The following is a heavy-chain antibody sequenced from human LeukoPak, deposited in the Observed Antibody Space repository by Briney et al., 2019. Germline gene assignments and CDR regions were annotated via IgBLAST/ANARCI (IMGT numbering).Heavy chain of an antibody. J-gene: IGHJ5*02. CDR2: IIPIFGTA. CDR1: GYTFTGYY. CDR3: ARADVCSGGSCYSNH. V-gene: IGHV1-69*13. Sequence: GASVKVSCKASGYTFTGYYMHWVRQAPGQGLEWMGGIIPIFGTASYAQRFQGRVTITADESTSTAYMELSSLRSEDTAVYYCARADVCSGGSCYSNHWGQGTLVTVSS. D-gene: IGHD2-15*01.